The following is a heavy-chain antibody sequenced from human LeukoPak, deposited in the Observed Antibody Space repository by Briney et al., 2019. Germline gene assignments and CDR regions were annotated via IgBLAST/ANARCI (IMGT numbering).Heavy chain of an antibody. V-gene: IGHV5-51*01. CDR3: ASGGSHLTPYYYYGMDV. Sequence: HGESLKISCKGSGYSLTSYWIGWVRQMPGKGLEWMGIIYPGDSDTRYSPSFQGQVTISADKSISTAYLQWSSLKASDTAMYYCASGGSHLTPYYYYGMDVWGQGTTVTVSS. J-gene: IGHJ6*02. CDR1: GYSLTSYW. CDR2: IYPGDSDT. D-gene: IGHD1-26*01.